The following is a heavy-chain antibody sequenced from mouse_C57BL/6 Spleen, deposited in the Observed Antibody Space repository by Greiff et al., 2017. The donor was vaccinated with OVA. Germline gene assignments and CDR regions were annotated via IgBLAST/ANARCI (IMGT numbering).Heavy chain of an antibody. Sequence: EVKLQESGPELVKPGDSVKISCKASGYSFTGYFMNWVMQSHGKSLEWIGRINPYNGDTFYNQKFKGKATLTVDKSSSTAHMELRSLTSEDSAVYYCARRGLLYYFDYWGQGTTLTVSS. CDR2: INPYNGDT. V-gene: IGHV1-20*01. CDR3: ARRGLLYYFDY. CDR1: GYSFTGYF. J-gene: IGHJ2*01.